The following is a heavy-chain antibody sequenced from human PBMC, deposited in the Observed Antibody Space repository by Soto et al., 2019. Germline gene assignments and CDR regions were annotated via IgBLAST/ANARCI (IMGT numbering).Heavy chain of an antibody. V-gene: IGHV4-61*01. CDR2: IYYSGST. J-gene: IGHJ5*02. CDR1: GGSVSSGSYY. Sequence: SETLSLTCTVSGGSVSSGSYYWSWIRQPPGKGLEWVGYIYYSGSTNYNPSLKSRVTISVDTSKNQFSLKLSSVTAADTAVYYCVRGLQFWFDPWGQGTLVTVSS. D-gene: IGHD4-4*01. CDR3: VRGLQFWFDP.